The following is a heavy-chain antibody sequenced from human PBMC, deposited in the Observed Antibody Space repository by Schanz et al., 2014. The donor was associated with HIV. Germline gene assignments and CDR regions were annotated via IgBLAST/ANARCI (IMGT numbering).Heavy chain of an antibody. CDR1: GYIFTSNG. D-gene: IGHD4-17*01. Sequence: QVQLLQSGAELKKPGASVRVSCKTSGYIFTSNGISWVRQAPGQGLEWMGWISAYNGNTNYAQKVQGRVTMTTDTSTSTAYMELRSLTSDDTAVYYCARGERTVHDAFDIWGQGTMVTVSS. J-gene: IGHJ3*02. V-gene: IGHV1-18*01. CDR3: ARGERTVHDAFDI. CDR2: ISAYNGNT.